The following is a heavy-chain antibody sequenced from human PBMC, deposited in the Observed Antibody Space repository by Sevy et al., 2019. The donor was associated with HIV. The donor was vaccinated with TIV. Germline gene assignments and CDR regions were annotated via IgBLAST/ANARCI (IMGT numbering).Heavy chain of an antibody. CDR2: INPNDGVT. CDR1: GYTFTDYY. J-gene: IGHJ6*02. Sequence: ASVKVSCKASGYTFTDYYIHWVRQAPGQGLEWMAWINPNDGVTNYAQRFQCGVTVTRDTSISTAYMELRRLRSDDTAIYYCARLTTMPTSDLYGMDVWGQGTTVTVSS. CDR3: ARLTTMPTSDLYGMDV. D-gene: IGHD1-1*01. V-gene: IGHV1-2*02.